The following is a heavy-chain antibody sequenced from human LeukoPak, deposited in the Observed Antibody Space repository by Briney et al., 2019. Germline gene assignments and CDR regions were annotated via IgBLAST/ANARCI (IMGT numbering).Heavy chain of an antibody. CDR2: INSRASTI. CDR1: GFTFNSYE. J-gene: IGHJ4*02. CDR3: ARDSAFDY. Sequence: GGSLRLSCAASGFTFNSYEMNWVRQAPGKGLEWVAYINSRASTIYYADSVKGRFTISRDNAKNSLYLQMNSLRGEDTAVYYCARDSAFDYWGQGTLVAVSS. D-gene: IGHD6-25*01. V-gene: IGHV3-48*03.